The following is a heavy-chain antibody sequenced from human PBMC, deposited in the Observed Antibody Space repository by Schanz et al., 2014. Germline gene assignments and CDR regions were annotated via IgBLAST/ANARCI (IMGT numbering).Heavy chain of an antibody. CDR1: GYTFTSDS. Sequence: QVQLVQSGAEVKKPGASVKVSCKASGYTFTSDSMHWVRQAPGQGLEWMGRIIPILGIANYAQNFQGRVTITADKSTSTAYMELTSLTSEDTAVHYCARGRGFYDYWGQGTLVTVSS. V-gene: IGHV1-69*09. D-gene: IGHD3-10*01. J-gene: IGHJ4*02. CDR3: ARGRGFYDY. CDR2: IIPILGIA.